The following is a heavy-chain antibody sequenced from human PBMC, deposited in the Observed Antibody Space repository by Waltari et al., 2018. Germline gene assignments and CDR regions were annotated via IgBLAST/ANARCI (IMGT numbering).Heavy chain of an antibody. CDR3: VRIEVLTGTKEYYFDY. D-gene: IGHD1-7*01. V-gene: IGHV1-2*06. Sequence: QVQLVQSGAEVKKPGASVKVSCKASGYTFTGYYMHWVRQAPGQGLEWMGRINPNSGGTNYAQKFQGRVTMTRDTSISTAYMELSRLRSDDTAVYYCVRIEVLTGTKEYYFDYWGQGTLVTVSS. CDR1: GYTFTGYY. J-gene: IGHJ4*02. CDR2: INPNSGGT.